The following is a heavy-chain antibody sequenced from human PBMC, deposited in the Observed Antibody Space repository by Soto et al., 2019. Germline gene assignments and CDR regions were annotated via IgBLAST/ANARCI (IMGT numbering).Heavy chain of an antibody. V-gene: IGHV3-30-3*01. CDR3: EGGVGAIAC. J-gene: IGHJ4*02. CDR2: ISYDGSNK. D-gene: IGHD1-26*01. Sequence: QVQLVESGGGVVQPGRSLRLSCAASGFTFSSYAMHWVRQAPGKGLEWVAVISYDGSNKYYADSVKGRFTISRDNSKNALYLRMNSLRAVDRAVYYCEGGVGAIACWGPGTLVTVSS. CDR1: GFTFSSYA.